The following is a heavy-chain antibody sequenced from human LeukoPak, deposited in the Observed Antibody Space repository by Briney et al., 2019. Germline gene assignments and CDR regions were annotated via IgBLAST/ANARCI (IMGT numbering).Heavy chain of an antibody. D-gene: IGHD3-10*02. J-gene: IGHJ6*04. CDR1: GFTFSSYE. CDR3: AELGITMIGGV. Sequence: GGSLRLSCAASGFTFSSYEMNWVRQAPGKGLEWVSYISSSGSTIYYADSVKGRFTISRDNAKNSLYLQTNSLRAEDTAVYYCAELGITMIGGVWGKGTTVAISS. V-gene: IGHV3-48*03. CDR2: ISSSGSTI.